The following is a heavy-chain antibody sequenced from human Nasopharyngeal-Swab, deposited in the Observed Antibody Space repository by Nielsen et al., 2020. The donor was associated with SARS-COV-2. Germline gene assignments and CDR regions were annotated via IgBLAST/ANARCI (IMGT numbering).Heavy chain of an antibody. CDR1: GGSFSGYY. D-gene: IGHD3-10*01. CDR2: INHSGST. CDR3: ARVAEFYYGSGSHYWYFDL. V-gene: IGHV4-34*01. J-gene: IGHJ2*01. Sequence: SETLSLTCAVFGGSFSGYYWSWIRQPPGKGMEWIGEINHSGSTNYNPSLKSRVTISVVTSKNQFSLKLSSVTAADTAVYYCARVAEFYYGSGSHYWYFDLWGRGTLVTVSS.